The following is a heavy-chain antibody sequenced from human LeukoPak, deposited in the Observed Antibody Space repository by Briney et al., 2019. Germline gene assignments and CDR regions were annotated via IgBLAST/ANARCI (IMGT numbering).Heavy chain of an antibody. J-gene: IGHJ4*02. V-gene: IGHV4-39*01. CDR1: GGSIGSSSYY. CDR3: ARHSSVIAAAGTGFDY. D-gene: IGHD6-13*01. Sequence: PSETLSLTCTVSGGSIGSSSYYWGWIRQPPGKGLEWIGSIYYSGSTYYNPSLKSRVTISVDTSKNQFSLKLSSVTAADTAVYYCARHSSVIAAAGTGFDYWGQGTLVTVSS. CDR2: IYYSGST.